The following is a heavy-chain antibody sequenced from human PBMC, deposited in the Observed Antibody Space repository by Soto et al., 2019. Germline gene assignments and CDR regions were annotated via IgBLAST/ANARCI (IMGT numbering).Heavy chain of an antibody. CDR1: GGSISSYY. D-gene: IGHD3-10*01. CDR3: ASGTPTYYYGSGSYYNSYYYYYMDV. CDR2: IYYSGST. Sequence: TSETLSLTCTVSGGSISSYYWSWIRQPPGKGLEWIGYIYYSGSTNYNPSLKSRVTISVDTSKNQFSLKLSSVTAADTAVYYCASGTPTYYYGSGSYYNSYYYYYMDVWGKGTTVTVSS. V-gene: IGHV4-59*08. J-gene: IGHJ6*03.